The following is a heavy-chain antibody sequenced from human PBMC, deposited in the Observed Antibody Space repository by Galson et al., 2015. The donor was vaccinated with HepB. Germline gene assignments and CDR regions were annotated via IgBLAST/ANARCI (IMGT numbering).Heavy chain of an antibody. CDR3: ASGYGYSGYDDAFDI. D-gene: IGHD5-12*01. Sequence: ETLSLTCPVSGGSISSYYWSWIRQPAGKGLEWIGRIYTSGSTNYNPSLKSRVTMSVDTSKNQFSLKLSSVTAADTAVYYCASGYGYSGYDDAFDIWGQGTMVTVSS. J-gene: IGHJ3*02. CDR2: IYTSGST. V-gene: IGHV4-4*07. CDR1: GGSISSYY.